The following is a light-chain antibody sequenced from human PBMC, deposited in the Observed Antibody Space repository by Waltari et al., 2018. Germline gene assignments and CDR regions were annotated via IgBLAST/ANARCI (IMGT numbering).Light chain of an antibody. CDR3: QHDDNYQYA. V-gene: IGKV1-5*03. CDR2: KAS. Sequence: IEVTQSPSTLSASVGARVNITCRPSESVNRHLAWYQQKPGRAPNLLIYKASTLETGAPSRFSGSGSGTEFSLTITNLQRDDFATYFCQHDDNYQYAFGPGTKLEIK. CDR1: ESVNRH. J-gene: IGKJ2*01.